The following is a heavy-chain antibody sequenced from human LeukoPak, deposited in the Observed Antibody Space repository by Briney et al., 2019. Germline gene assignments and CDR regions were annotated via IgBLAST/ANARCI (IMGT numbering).Heavy chain of an antibody. CDR1: GFTFSSYS. V-gene: IGHV3-21*01. D-gene: IGHD6-19*01. CDR2: ISSSSSYI. J-gene: IGHJ5*02. CDR3: ARACKGIAVVGTISHWFDP. Sequence: GGSLRLSCAASGFTFSSYSMNWVRQAPGKGLEWVSSISSSSSYIYYADSVKGRFTISRDNAKNSLYLQMNSLRAEDTAVYYCARACKGIAVVGTISHWFDPWGQGTLVTVSS.